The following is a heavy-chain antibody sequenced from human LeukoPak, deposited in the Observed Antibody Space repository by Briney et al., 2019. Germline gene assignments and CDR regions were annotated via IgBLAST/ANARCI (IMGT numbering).Heavy chain of an antibody. CDR1: GFTFSSYA. V-gene: IGHV3-23*01. CDR3: AKGLRGSGGMDV. CDR2: ISGSGGST. J-gene: IGHJ6*02. Sequence: GGSLRLSCAASGFTFSSYAMGWVRQAPGKGLEWVSAISGSGGSTYYADSVKGRFTISRDNSKNTLYLQMNSLRAEDTAVYYCAKGLRGSGGMDVWGQGTTVTVSS. D-gene: IGHD3-10*01.